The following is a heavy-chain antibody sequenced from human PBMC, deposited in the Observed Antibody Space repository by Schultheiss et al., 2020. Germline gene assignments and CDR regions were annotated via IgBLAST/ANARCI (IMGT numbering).Heavy chain of an antibody. CDR2: IKQDGSEK. CDR3: ARVGDVVVPAAIGNAYYYYGMDV. CDR1: GFTFSSYW. V-gene: IGHV3-7*03. J-gene: IGHJ6*02. Sequence: GGSLRLSCAASGFTFSSYWMSWVRQAPGKGLEWVANIKQDGSEKYYVDSVKGRFTISRDNAKNSLYLQMNSLRAEDTAVYYCARVGDVVVPAAIGNAYYYYGMDVWGQGTTVTVSS. D-gene: IGHD2-2*02.